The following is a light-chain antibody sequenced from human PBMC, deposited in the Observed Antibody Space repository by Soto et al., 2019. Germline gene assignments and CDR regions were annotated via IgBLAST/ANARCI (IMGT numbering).Light chain of an antibody. V-gene: IGKV1-5*01. CDR1: QSMNDR. J-gene: IGKJ1*01. CDR2: DAS. CDR3: LLYNACSWT. Sequence: DIQMTQSPSTLSASVGERVTITCRASQSMNDRLAWYQQKPGKAPKVLIYDASSLQSGVPSRFRGSGSGTEFTLTIDSLQPDDVATYYCLLYNACSWTFGQGTKVEI.